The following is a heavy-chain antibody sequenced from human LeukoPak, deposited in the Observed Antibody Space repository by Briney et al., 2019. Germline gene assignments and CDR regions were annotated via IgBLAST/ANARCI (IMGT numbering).Heavy chain of an antibody. V-gene: IGHV3-7*01. Sequence: GGSLRLSCAAAGLSFSSNWISWVRPPPGNWRGWVANIKQDVTEKYYVESVKGRFTISRDNAKNSLYLQMNSLRAEDTAVYYCPSYARYDILTGYYVGVDYWGQGTLVTVSS. CDR3: PSYARYDILTGYYVGVDY. CDR2: IKQDVTEK. D-gene: IGHD3-9*01. CDR1: GLSFSSNW. J-gene: IGHJ4*02.